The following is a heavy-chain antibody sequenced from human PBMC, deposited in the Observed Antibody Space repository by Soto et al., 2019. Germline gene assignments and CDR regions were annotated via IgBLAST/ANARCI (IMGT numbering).Heavy chain of an antibody. V-gene: IGHV3-13*01. CDR3: ARDKGVVRGATIFFRYGMDV. Sequence: GGSLRLSCAASGFTFSSYDMHWVRQATGKGLEWVSAIGTAGDTYYPGSVKGRFTISRENAKNSLYLQMNSLRAEDTAVYYCARDKGVVRGATIFFRYGMDVWGQGTTVTVSS. D-gene: IGHD3-10*01. CDR2: IGTAGDT. J-gene: IGHJ6*02. CDR1: GFTFSSYD.